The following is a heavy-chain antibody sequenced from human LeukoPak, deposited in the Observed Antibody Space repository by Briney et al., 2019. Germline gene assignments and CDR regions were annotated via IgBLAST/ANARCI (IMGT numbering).Heavy chain of an antibody. J-gene: IGHJ5*02. CDR1: GGSISSYY. D-gene: IGHD6-13*01. Sequence: SETLSLTCTVSGGSISSYYWSWIRQPAGKGLEWIGRIYTSGSTDYNPSLKSRVTISVDTSKNQFSLKLSSVTAADTAVYYCARESHGSSWYVRANWFDPWGQGTLVTVSS. CDR2: IYTSGST. CDR3: ARESHGSSWYVRANWFDP. V-gene: IGHV4-4*07.